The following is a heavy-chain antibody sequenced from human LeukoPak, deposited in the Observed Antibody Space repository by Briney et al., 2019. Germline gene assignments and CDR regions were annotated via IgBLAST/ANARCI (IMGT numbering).Heavy chain of an antibody. D-gene: IGHD6-6*01. CDR3: ASSSIAARPRWFDP. CDR2: ISAYNGNT. CDR1: GYTFTIYG. V-gene: IGHV1-18*01. J-gene: IGHJ5*02. Sequence: ASVNVSYKASGYTFTIYGISWVRQAPGQGREWMGWISAYNGNTNYAQKLQGRVTMTTDTSTSTAYMELRSLRSDDTAVYYCASSSIAARPRWFDPWGQGTLVTVSS.